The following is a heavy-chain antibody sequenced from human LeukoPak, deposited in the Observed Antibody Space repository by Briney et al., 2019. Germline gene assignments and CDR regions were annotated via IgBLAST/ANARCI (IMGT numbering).Heavy chain of an antibody. CDR3: ARETVGAMEGHYAFDI. J-gene: IGHJ3*02. CDR1: GYTLTELS. Sequence: GASVKVSCKVSGYTLTELSMHWVRQAPGKGLEWMGGFDPEDGETIYAQKFQGRVTMTEDTSTDTAYMELSRLRSDDTAVYYCARETVGAMEGHYAFDIWGQGTMVTVSS. V-gene: IGHV1-24*01. CDR2: FDPEDGET. D-gene: IGHD1-26*01.